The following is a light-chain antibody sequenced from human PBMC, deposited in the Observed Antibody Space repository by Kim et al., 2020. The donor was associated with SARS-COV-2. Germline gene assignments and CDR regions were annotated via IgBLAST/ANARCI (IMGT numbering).Light chain of an antibody. CDR3: QQYNNWQRT. J-gene: IGKJ1*01. Sequence: EIVMTQSPATLSVSPGERATLSCRASQSVSSNLAWYQQRPGQAPRLLIYGASTTATGIPARFSGSGSGTELTLTISSLQSEDFAVYYCQQYNNWQRTFGQGTKVDIK. V-gene: IGKV3-15*01. CDR2: GAS. CDR1: QSVSSN.